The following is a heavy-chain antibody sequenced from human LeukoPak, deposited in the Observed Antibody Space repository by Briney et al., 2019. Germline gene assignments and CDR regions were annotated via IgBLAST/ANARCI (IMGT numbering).Heavy chain of an antibody. CDR3: ARRPLGGMDV. J-gene: IGHJ6*02. V-gene: IGHV4-34*01. D-gene: IGHD7-27*01. Sequence: SETLSLTCAVYGGSFSGYYWSWIRQPPGRGLEWIGEIHHSGSTNYNPSLKSRVTISVDTSKNQFSLGLNSVTAADTAVYYCARRPLGGMDVWGQGTTVTVSS. CDR2: IHHSGST. CDR1: GGSFSGYY.